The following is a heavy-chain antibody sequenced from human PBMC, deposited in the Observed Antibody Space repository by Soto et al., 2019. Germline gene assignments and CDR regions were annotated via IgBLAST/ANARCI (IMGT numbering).Heavy chain of an antibody. CDR2: IYYSGST. J-gene: IGHJ4*02. D-gene: IGHD3-22*01. V-gene: IGHV4-31*03. Sequence: SETLSLTCTVSGGSISSGGYYWNWIRQHPGKGLEWIGYIYYSGSTYYNPSLKSRVTISMDTSKNQFSLKLRPVTAADTAVYYCARSGNYDSSGYYFDFWGQGTLVTAPQ. CDR3: ARSGNYDSSGYYFDF. CDR1: GGSISSGGYY.